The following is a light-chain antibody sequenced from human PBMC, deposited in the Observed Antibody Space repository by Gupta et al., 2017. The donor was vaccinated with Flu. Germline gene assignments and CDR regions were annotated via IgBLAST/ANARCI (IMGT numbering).Light chain of an antibody. CDR2: DAS. V-gene: IGKV3-11*01. Sequence: EIVLTQSPATLSLSPGERATLSCRASQSVSSYLAWYQQKPGQAPRLLIYDASNRTTGIPARFSGSGSGTDFTLPISSLEPEDFAVYYCQQRSNWPPITLGGGTKVEIK. J-gene: IGKJ4*01. CDR3: QQRSNWPPIT. CDR1: QSVSSY.